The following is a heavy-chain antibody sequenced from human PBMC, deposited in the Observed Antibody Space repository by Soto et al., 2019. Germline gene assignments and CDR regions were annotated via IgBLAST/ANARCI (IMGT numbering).Heavy chain of an antibody. J-gene: IGHJ5*02. CDR3: AGGRGPTAS. CDR1: GGSFSGYY. D-gene: IGHD4-4*01. Sequence: QVQLQQWGAGLLKPSETLSLTCSVYGGSFSGYYWSWIRQPPGMGLEWIGEINHSGSTNYNPSLKSRVTISVDTSKNQFSLELSSVNAADTAVYYCAGGRGPTASWGQGTLVTVSS. V-gene: IGHV4-34*01. CDR2: INHSGST.